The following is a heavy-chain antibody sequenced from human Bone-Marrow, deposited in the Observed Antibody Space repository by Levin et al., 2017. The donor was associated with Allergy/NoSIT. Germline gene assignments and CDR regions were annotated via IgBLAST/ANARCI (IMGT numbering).Heavy chain of an antibody. D-gene: IGHD6-19*01. V-gene: IGHV3-23*01. J-gene: IGHJ4*02. Sequence: GEALKIFCALSGFTLTKYAVSWVRRPPGKRLEWLSGISGGGDNTYYAESVKGRFTISRDNSKSTLFLQMNSLRVEDTALYYCTKATDPYNSGPFDYWGQGVTVIVSS. CDR1: GFTLTKYA. CDR2: ISGGGDNT. CDR3: TKATDPYNSGPFDY.